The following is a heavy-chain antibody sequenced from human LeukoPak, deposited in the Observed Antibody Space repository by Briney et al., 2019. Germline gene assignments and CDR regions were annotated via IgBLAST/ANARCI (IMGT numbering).Heavy chain of an antibody. CDR3: ARVPRIVVDTTTTY. V-gene: IGHV3-30-3*01. CDR2: ISYDGSNK. CDR1: GFTFSSYA. Sequence: GGSLRLSCADSGFTFSSYAMHWVRQAPGKGLEWVAVISYDGSNKYYADSVKGRFTISRDNSKNTLYLQMNSLRAEDTAVYYCARVPRIVVDTTTTYWGQGTLVTVSS. J-gene: IGHJ4*02. D-gene: IGHD3-22*01.